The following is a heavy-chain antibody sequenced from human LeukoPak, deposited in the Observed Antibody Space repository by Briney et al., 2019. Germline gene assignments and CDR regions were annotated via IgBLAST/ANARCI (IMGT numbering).Heavy chain of an antibody. CDR1: GYTFTGYY. Sequence: ASVKVSCKASGYTFTGYYMHWVRQAPGQGLEWMGWINPNSGGTNYAQKFQGRVTMTRDTSISTAYMELSRLRSDDTAVYYCARGGLTYYDFWSGYGGYYFDYWGQGTLVTVSS. D-gene: IGHD3-3*01. V-gene: IGHV1-2*02. J-gene: IGHJ4*02. CDR2: INPNSGGT. CDR3: ARGGLTYYDFWSGYGGYYFDY.